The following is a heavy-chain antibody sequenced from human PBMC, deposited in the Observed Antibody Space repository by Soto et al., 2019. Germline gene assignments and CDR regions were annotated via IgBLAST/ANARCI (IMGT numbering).Heavy chain of an antibody. CDR1: GYTFTSYG. Sequence: ASVKVSCKASGYTFTSYGISWVRQAPGQGLEWMGWISAYNGNTNYAQKLQGRVTMTTDTSTSTAYMELRSLRSDDTAVYYCARGEYYYDSSGLERLPFDPWGQGTLVTVSS. V-gene: IGHV1-18*04. CDR3: ARGEYYYDSSGLERLPFDP. D-gene: IGHD3-22*01. CDR2: ISAYNGNT. J-gene: IGHJ5*02.